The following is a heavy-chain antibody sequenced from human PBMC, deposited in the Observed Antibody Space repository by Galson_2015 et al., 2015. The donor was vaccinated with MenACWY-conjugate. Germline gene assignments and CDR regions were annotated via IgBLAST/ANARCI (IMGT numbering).Heavy chain of an antibody. CDR1: GFILNNYW. V-gene: IGHV3-7*03. Sequence: SLRLSCAASGFILNNYWMSWVRQVPGKGPEWVANIKQGGSEKYYVDSVRGRFTISRDNAKNSLYLQMNSLRAEDTAVYYCARDLGFYCSRNDCYSPYWGQGTLVTVSS. CDR3: ARDLGFYCSRNDCYSPY. CDR2: IKQGGSEK. J-gene: IGHJ4*02. D-gene: IGHD2-2*01.